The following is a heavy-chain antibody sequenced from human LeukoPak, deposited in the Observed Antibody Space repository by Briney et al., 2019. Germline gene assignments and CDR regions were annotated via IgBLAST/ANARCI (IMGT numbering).Heavy chain of an antibody. D-gene: IGHD1-26*01. CDR1: GGSINTYY. Sequence: SETLSLTCTVSGGSINTYYWSWIRQPPGKGLQWIGYISYSGSTNYNPSLKGRVTISVDTSKNQFSLKLSSVTAADTAVYYCARERDSGSYRDDYWGQGTLVTVSS. CDR3: ARERDSGSYRDDY. J-gene: IGHJ4*02. V-gene: IGHV4-59*01. CDR2: ISYSGST.